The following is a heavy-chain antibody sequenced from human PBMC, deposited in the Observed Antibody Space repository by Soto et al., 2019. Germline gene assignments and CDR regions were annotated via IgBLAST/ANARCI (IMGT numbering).Heavy chain of an antibody. CDR1: GVTIRSYS. CDR2: IHYIGTP. V-gene: IGHV4-59*07. CDR3: ARVTISVSTYYFDQ. D-gene: IGHD2-21*02. J-gene: IGHJ4*02. Sequence: SDTPSLSYRFSGVTIRSYSWTWVWFLQAPGKGLEWIGDIHYIGTPNYNPSLKSRLTMSIDTSKKQFSLNLSSVTAADTAVYYCARVTISVSTYYFDQWGQGTPVTVSS.